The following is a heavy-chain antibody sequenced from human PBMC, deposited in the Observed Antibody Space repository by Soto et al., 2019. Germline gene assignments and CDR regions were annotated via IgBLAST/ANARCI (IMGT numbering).Heavy chain of an antibody. CDR1: GFTFSSFN. V-gene: IGHV3-21*01. J-gene: IGHJ4*02. CDR3: ARDLGGSSLYYFDY. Sequence: PGGSLRLSCAVSGFTFSSFNMNWVRQAPGKGLEWVSSITSSGTYIYYANSAKGRFTVSRDNAKNSLYLQMNSLRAEDTAVYYSARDLGGSSLYYFDYWGPGTLVTVSS. D-gene: IGHD1-26*01. CDR2: ITSSGTYI.